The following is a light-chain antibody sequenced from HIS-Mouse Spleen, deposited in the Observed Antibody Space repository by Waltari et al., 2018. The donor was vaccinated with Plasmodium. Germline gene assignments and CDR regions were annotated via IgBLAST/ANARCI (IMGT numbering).Light chain of an antibody. CDR1: SSAVGGYNY. CDR2: EVS. CDR3: SSYTSSSTPWV. Sequence: QSALTQPASVSGSPGQSITISCTGTSSAVGGYNYVSWYQQHPGNAPKLMIYEVSNRPSGVSNRFSGSKSGNTASLTISGLQAEDEADYYCSSYTSSSTPWVFGGGTKLTVL. V-gene: IGLV2-14*01. J-gene: IGLJ3*02.